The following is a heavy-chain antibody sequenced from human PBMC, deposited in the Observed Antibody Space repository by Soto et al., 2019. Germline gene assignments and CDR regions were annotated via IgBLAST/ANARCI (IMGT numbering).Heavy chain of an antibody. CDR2: IYYSGST. CDR1: GGSISSSSYY. J-gene: IGHJ4*02. Sequence: PSETLSLTCTVSGGSISSSSYYWGWIRQPPGKGLEWIGSIYYSGSTYYNPSLKSRVTISVDTSKNQFSLKLSSVTAADTAVYYSARHTTVVTRGYFDYWGQGTLVTVSS. D-gene: IGHD2-21*02. V-gene: IGHV4-39*01. CDR3: ARHTTVVTRGYFDY.